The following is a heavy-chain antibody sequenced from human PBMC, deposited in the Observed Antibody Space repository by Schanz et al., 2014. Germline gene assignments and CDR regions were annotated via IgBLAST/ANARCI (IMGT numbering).Heavy chain of an antibody. V-gene: IGHV3-23*01. CDR2: INGSGNAT. Sequence: EVKLLESGGGLVQPGGSLRLSCAASGFTFATYAMSWVRQAPGKGLEWVAAINGSGNATYYADSVKGRFTISRDNSRNTLFLQMKRLRVEDTAVSFCAKDPYDVLTGYQYYFDYWGPGRLVTVSS. D-gene: IGHD3-9*01. J-gene: IGHJ4*02. CDR1: GFTFATYA. CDR3: AKDPYDVLTGYQYYFDY.